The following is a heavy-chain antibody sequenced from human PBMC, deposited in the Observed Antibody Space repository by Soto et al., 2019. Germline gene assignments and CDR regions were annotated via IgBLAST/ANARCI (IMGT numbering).Heavy chain of an antibody. Sequence: SETLSLTCTVSGGSISSSSYYWGWIRQPPGKGLEWIGSIYYSGSTYYNPSLKSRVTISVDTSKNQFSLKLSSVTAADTAVYYCARDGYSSSSQFWYYYYGMDVWGQGTTVTVSS. CDR3: ARDGYSSSSQFWYYYYGMDV. D-gene: IGHD6-6*01. CDR2: IYYSGST. CDR1: GGSISSSSYY. V-gene: IGHV4-39*02. J-gene: IGHJ6*02.